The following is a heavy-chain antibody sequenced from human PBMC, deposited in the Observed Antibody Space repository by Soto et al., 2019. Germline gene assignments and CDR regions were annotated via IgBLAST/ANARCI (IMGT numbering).Heavy chain of an antibody. Sequence: SVKVSCKVSGYTLTELSMHWVRQAPGQGLEWMGGIIPIYGTANYAQKFQGRVRITADKSKSTAYMELSSLRSEDTAVYYSASARSGYSSGPYYYGMDVWGQGTTVTVSS. J-gene: IGHJ6*02. CDR1: GYTLTELS. V-gene: IGHV1-69*06. D-gene: IGHD5-18*01. CDR3: ASARSGYSSGPYYYGMDV. CDR2: IIPIYGTA.